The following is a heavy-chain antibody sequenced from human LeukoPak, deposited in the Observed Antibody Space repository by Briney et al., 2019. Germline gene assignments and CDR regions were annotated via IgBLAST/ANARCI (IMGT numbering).Heavy chain of an antibody. CDR3: AKDIGMGYYYYYGMDV. V-gene: IGHV3-9*01. D-gene: IGHD2-15*01. CDR2: ISWNSGSI. CDR1: GFTFDDYA. J-gene: IGHJ6*02. Sequence: GGSLRLSCAASGFTFDDYAMHWVRQAPGKGLEWVSGISWNSGSIGYADSVKGRFTISRDNAKNSLYLQMNSLRAEDTALYYCAKDIGMGYYYYYGMDVWGQGTTVTVSS.